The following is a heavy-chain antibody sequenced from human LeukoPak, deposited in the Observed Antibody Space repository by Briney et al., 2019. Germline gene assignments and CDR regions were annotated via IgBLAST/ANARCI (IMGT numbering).Heavy chain of an antibody. CDR2: ISAYNGNT. V-gene: IGHV1-18*01. CDR1: GYTFTSYG. Sequence: ASVKVSCKASGYTFTSYGISWVRQAPEQGLEWMGWISAYNGNTNYAQKLQGRVTMTTDTSTSTAYMELRSLRSDDTAVYYCARLDYDYVWGSYRPFDPWGQGTLVTVSS. CDR3: ARLDYDYVWGSYRPFDP. J-gene: IGHJ5*02. D-gene: IGHD3-16*02.